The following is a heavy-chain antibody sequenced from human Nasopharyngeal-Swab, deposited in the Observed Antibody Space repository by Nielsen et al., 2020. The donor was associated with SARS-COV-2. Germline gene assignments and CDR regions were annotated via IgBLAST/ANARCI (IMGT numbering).Heavy chain of an antibody. CDR3: ARARGINLGLGVVGDMDV. Sequence: GKSLKISCAASGFTFSSYDMHWVRQVTVKGLEWVSSIGTEGDTHYPDSVKGRSTISRENAKSSLYLQMNIVRAEDTGVYYCARARGINLGLGVVGDMDVWGKGTTVTVSS. V-gene: IGHV3-13*01. J-gene: IGHJ6*03. CDR2: IGTEGDT. CDR1: GFTFSSYD. D-gene: IGHD3-3*01.